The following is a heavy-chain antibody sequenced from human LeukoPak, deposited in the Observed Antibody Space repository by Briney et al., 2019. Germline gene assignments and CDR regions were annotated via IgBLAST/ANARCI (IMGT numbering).Heavy chain of an antibody. CDR2: INAGNGNT. CDR3: ARVHGDYEWWSDP. V-gene: IGHV1-3*01. Sequence: GVSVKVSCKASGYTFTSYAMHWVRQAPGQRLEWMGWINAGNGNTKYSQKFQGRVTITRDTSASTAYMELSSLRSEDTAVYYCARVHGDYEWWSDPWGQGTLVTVSS. CDR1: GYTFTSYA. J-gene: IGHJ5*02. D-gene: IGHD4-17*01.